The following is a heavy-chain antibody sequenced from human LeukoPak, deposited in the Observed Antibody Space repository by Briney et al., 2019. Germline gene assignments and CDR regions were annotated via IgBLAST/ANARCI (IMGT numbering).Heavy chain of an antibody. Sequence: SETLSLTCTVSGYSISSGYYWGWIRQPPGKGLEWIGSIYHSGSTYYNPSLKSRVTISVDTSKNQFSLKLSSVTAADTAVYYCARGSDSYDYDYWGQGTLVTVSS. V-gene: IGHV4-38-2*02. CDR1: GYSISSGYY. CDR3: ARGSDSYDYDY. CDR2: IYHSGST. D-gene: IGHD2-15*01. J-gene: IGHJ4*02.